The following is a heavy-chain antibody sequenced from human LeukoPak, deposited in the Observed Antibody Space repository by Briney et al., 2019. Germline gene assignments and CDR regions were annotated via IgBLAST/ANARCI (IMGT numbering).Heavy chain of an antibody. V-gene: IGHV4-31*03. CDR3: ARGYSSSWYRWYNWFDP. CDR2: IYYSGST. J-gene: IGHJ5*02. D-gene: IGHD6-13*01. Sequence: SQTLSLTCTVSGGSISSGGYYWSWIRQHPGKGLEWIGYIYYSGSTYYNPSLKSRVTISVDTSKNQFSLKLSSVTAADTAVYYCARGYSSSWYRWYNWFDPWGQGTLVTVSS. CDR1: GGSISSGGYY.